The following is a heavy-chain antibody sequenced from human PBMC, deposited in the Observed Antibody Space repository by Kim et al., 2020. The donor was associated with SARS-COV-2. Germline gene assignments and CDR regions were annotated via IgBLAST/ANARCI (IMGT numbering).Heavy chain of an antibody. Sequence: GGSLRLSCAASGFAFSDHYMTWIRQAPGKGLEWVSFISSSGSTINYADSVKGRFTISRDNAENSLYIQMNGLRAEDTAVYYCARVPLARIFGVPIYYYY. J-gene: IGHJ6*01. D-gene: IGHD3-3*01. CDR1: GFAFSDHY. CDR2: ISSSGSTI. CDR3: ARVPLARIFGVPIYYYY. V-gene: IGHV3-11*01.